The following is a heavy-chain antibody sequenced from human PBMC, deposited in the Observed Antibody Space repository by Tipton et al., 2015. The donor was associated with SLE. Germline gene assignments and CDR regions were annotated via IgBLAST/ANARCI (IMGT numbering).Heavy chain of an antibody. J-gene: IGHJ3*02. CDR1: GGSISSGYYY. Sequence: TLSLTCSVSGGSISSGYYYWTWIRQHPGKGLEWIGNNYDSGSTYYSPSLKSPVTISVDTSKNQFSLRLSSVTAADTAVYYCARRTSPYNSSWHDAFDIWGQGTLVTVSS. V-gene: IGHV4-31*01. D-gene: IGHD6-13*01. CDR2: NYDSGST. CDR3: ARRTSPYNSSWHDAFDI.